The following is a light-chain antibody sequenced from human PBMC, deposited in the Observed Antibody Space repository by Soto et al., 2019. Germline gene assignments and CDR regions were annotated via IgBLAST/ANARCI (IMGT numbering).Light chain of an antibody. V-gene: IGKV1-39*01. Sequence: DIQMTQSPSSLSASEGDRFVVTCLASQPISTYLNWFQQKPGKAPKLLIYAASSLQSGVPSRFSGSGSGTDFTLTISSLQPEDFATYYCQQSYSTPQLTFGGGTKVDIK. CDR3: QQSYSTPQLT. J-gene: IGKJ4*01. CDR1: QPISTY. CDR2: AAS.